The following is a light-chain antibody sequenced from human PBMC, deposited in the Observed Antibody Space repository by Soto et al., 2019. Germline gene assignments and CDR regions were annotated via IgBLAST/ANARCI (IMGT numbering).Light chain of an antibody. V-gene: IGLV1-44*01. CDR2: SDD. Sequence: QSVLTQPPSASGTPGQTVTISCSGSSSNIGSNSVNWYQQLPGAAPSLLIYSDDQRPSGVPDRFSASKSGTSASLAISGLQSEDEADYFCAVWDETLIEVFGTGTKLTVL. J-gene: IGLJ1*01. CDR3: AVWDETLIEV. CDR1: SSNIGSNS.